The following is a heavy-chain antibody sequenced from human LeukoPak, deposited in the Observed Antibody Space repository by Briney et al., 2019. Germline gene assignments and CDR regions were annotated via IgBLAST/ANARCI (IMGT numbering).Heavy chain of an antibody. Sequence: ASVKVSCKASGYTFTSYGISWVRQAPGQGLEWMGWISAYNGNTNYAQKLQGRVTMTTDTSTSTAYMELRSLRSDDTAVYYCARDLRQTKYSSSWYFDYWGQGTLVTVSS. CDR2: ISAYNGNT. CDR1: GYTFTSYG. D-gene: IGHD6-13*01. V-gene: IGHV1-18*01. J-gene: IGHJ4*02. CDR3: ARDLRQTKYSSSWYFDY.